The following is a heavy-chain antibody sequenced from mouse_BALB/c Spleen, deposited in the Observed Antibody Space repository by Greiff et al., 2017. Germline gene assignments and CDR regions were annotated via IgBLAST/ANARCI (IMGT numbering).Heavy chain of an antibody. CDR2: ISNGGGST. J-gene: IGHJ3*01. CDR3: ARHGIYYGNYGFAY. V-gene: IGHV5-12-2*01. CDR1: GFTFSSST. D-gene: IGHD2-1*01. Sequence: EVKVVESGGGLVQPGGSLKLSCAASGFTFSSSTMSWVRQTPEKRLEWVAYISNGGGSTYYPDTVKGRFTISRDNAKNTLYLQMSSLKSEDTAMYYCARHGIYYGNYGFAYWGQGTLVTVSA.